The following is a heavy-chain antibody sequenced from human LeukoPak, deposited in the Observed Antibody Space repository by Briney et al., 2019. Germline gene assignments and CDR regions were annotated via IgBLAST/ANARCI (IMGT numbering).Heavy chain of an antibody. J-gene: IGHJ4*02. Sequence: GGSLRLSCAASGFTFSSYAMHWVRQAPGKGLEWVAVISYDGSNKYYADSVKGRFTISRDNSKNTLYLQMNSLRAEDTAVYYCARGSLYGEGDYWGQGTLVTVSS. D-gene: IGHD4-17*01. V-gene: IGHV3-30-3*01. CDR1: GFTFSSYA. CDR2: ISYDGSNK. CDR3: ARGSLYGEGDY.